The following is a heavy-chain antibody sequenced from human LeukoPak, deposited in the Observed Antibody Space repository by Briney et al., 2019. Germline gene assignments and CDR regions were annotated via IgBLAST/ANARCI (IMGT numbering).Heavy chain of an antibody. J-gene: IGHJ4*02. V-gene: IGHV3-23*01. CDR2: ISGSGGST. CDR1: GFTFSSYA. CDR3: VKGYLSGDSSGYHFDY. D-gene: IGHD3-22*01. Sequence: GGSLRLSCAASGFTFSSYAMSWVRQAPGKGLEWVSAISGSGGSTYYADSVKGRFTISRDNSKNTLYLQMNSLRAEDTAVYYCVKGYLSGDSSGYHFDYWGQGTLVTVSS.